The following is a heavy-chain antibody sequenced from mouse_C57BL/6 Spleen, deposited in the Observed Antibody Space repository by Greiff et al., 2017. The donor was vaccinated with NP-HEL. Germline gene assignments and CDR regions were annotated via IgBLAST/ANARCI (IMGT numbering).Heavy chain of an antibody. CDR3: TRVYYDYDGY. V-gene: IGHV1-15*01. Sequence: VQLQQSGAELVRPGASVTLSCKASGYTFTDYEMHWVKQTPVHGLEWIGAIDPETGGTAYNQKVKGKAILTADKSSSTAYMELRSLTSEDSAVYYCTRVYYDYDGYWGQGTTLTVSS. CDR2: IDPETGGT. J-gene: IGHJ2*01. D-gene: IGHD2-4*01. CDR1: GYTFTDYE.